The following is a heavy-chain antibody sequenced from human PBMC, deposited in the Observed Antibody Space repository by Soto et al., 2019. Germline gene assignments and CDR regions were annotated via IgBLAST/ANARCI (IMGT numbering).Heavy chain of an antibody. CDR3: ARTPTMVRGVIGFDY. CDR2: IYYSGST. D-gene: IGHD3-10*01. CDR1: GGSISSYY. V-gene: IGHV4-59*08. J-gene: IGHJ4*02. Sequence: SETLSLTCTVSGGSISSYYWSWIRQPPGKGLEWIGYIYYSGSTNYNPSLKSRVTISVDTSKNQFSLKLSSVTAADTAVYYCARTPTMVRGVIGFDYWGQGTLVTVSS.